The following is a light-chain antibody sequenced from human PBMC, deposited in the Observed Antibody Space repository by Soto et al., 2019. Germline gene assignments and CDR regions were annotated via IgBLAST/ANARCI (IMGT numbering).Light chain of an antibody. V-gene: IGLV2-14*01. J-gene: IGLJ1*01. CDR1: SSDVGGYNY. CDR3: NSYTSSSTPDV. CDR2: DVS. Sequence: QPVLTQPASVSGSPGQSITISCTGTSSDVGGYNYVSWYQQHPGKAPKLMIYDVSNRPSGVSNRFSGSKSGNTASLTISGLQAEDEADYYCNSYTSSSTPDVFGSGTKLTVL.